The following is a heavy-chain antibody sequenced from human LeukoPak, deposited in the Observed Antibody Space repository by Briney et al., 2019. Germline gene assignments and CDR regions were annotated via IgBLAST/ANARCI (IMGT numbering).Heavy chain of an antibody. Sequence: RASVKVSCKASGYNFAGSGISWVRQAPGQGLEWMGWVNPNSGGTDYPQKFQGRVTMTRDTSISSVYMDLSGLRSDDTAVYYCARSPLRDHYFDKWGQGTLVTVSS. CDR3: ARSPLRDHYFDK. CDR2: VNPNSGGT. D-gene: IGHD3-3*01. J-gene: IGHJ4*02. V-gene: IGHV1-2*02. CDR1: GYNFAGSG.